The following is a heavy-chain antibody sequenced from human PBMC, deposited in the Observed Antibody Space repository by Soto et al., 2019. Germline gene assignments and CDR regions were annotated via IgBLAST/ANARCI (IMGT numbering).Heavy chain of an antibody. D-gene: IGHD6-13*01. CDR2: ISSSSSYT. J-gene: IGHJ4*02. Sequence: PGGSLRLSCAASGFTFSDYYMSWIRLAPGKGLEWVSYISSSSSYTNYADSVKGRFTISRDNAKNSLYLQMNSLRAEDTAVYYCASSLLGSSWYLIWGQGTLVTVSS. CDR1: GFTFSDYY. V-gene: IGHV3-11*06. CDR3: ASSLLGSSWYLI.